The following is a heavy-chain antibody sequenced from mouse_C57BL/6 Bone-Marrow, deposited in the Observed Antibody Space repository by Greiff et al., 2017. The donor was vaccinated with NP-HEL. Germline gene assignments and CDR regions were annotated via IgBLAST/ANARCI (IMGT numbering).Heavy chain of an antibody. V-gene: IGHV5-4*01. D-gene: IGHD2-12*01. CDR1: GFTFSSYA. Sequence: EVMLVESGGGLVKPGGSLKLSCAASGFTFSSYAMSWVRQTPEKRLEWVATISDGGSYTYYPDNVKGRFTISRDNAKNNLYLQMSHLKSEDTAMYYCARENYKTRFAYWGQGTLVTVSA. CDR3: ARENYKTRFAY. J-gene: IGHJ3*01. CDR2: ISDGGSYT.